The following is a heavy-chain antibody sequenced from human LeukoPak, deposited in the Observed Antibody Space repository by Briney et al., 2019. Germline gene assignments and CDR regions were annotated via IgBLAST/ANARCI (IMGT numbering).Heavy chain of an antibody. D-gene: IGHD2-2*02. CDR3: ARERVTIVVVPAAILDY. CDR1: GFTFSSYA. Sequence: GGSLRLSCAASGFTFSSYAMHWVRRAPGKGLEWVAVISYDGSNKYYADSEKGRFTISRDNSKNTLYLQMNSLRAEDTAVYYCARERVTIVVVPAAILDYWGQGTLVTVSS. V-gene: IGHV3-30-3*01. CDR2: ISYDGSNK. J-gene: IGHJ4*02.